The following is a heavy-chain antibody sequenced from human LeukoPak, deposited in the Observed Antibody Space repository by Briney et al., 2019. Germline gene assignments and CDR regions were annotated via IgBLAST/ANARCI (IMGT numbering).Heavy chain of an antibody. D-gene: IGHD3-22*01. Sequence: SETLPLTCTVSGGSISSYYWSWIRQPPGKGLEWIGYIYYSGSTNYNPSLKSRVTISVDTSKNQFSLKLSSVTAADTAVYYCARDIGPYDSSVYDAFDIWGQGTMVTVSS. V-gene: IGHV4-59*01. CDR3: ARDIGPYDSSVYDAFDI. CDR1: GGSISSYY. CDR2: IYYSGST. J-gene: IGHJ3*02.